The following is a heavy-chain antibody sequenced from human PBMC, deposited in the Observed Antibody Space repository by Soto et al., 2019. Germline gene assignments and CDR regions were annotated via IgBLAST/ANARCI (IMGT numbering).Heavy chain of an antibody. CDR1: GFTFSNYW. V-gene: IGHV3-7*03. J-gene: IGHJ4*02. CDR2: IKQDGSEK. Sequence: PGGSLRLSCAASGFTFSNYWMSWVRQAPGKGLEWVVSIKQDGSEKYYVDSVKGRFTISRDNTKNSLYLQMNSLRAEDTAMYYCARGTSFDFDDNAYYAHWGQGTLVTVSS. CDR3: ARGTSFDFDDNAYYAH. D-gene: IGHD3-22*01.